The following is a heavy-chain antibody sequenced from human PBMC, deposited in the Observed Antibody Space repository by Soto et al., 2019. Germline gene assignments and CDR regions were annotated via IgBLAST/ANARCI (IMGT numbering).Heavy chain of an antibody. CDR2: ISGSGGST. V-gene: IGHV3-23*01. Sequence: PGGSLRLSCAASGFTFSSYAMSWVRQAPWKGLEWVSAISGSGGSTYYADSVQGRFTISRDNSKNTLYLQMNSLRAEDTAVYYCAKAPQPRTVTMKDDAFDIWGQGTMVTVSS. D-gene: IGHD4-17*01. CDR1: GFTFSSYA. CDR3: AKAPQPRTVTMKDDAFDI. J-gene: IGHJ3*02.